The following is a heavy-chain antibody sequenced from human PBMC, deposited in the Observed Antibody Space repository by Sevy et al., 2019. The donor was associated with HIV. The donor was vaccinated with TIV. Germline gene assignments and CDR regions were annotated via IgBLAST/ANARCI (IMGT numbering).Heavy chain of an antibody. V-gene: IGHV3-33*01. CDR1: GFSISGYG. CDR3: AREDIRVAGIGYYFHS. CDR2: IWYDGTNR. Sequence: GGSLRLSCAASGFSISGYGMHWVRQAPGKGLEWVAVIWYDGTNREYADSVKGRFPISRDNSKNTLYLQMNSLRVEDTAVYYCAREDIRVAGIGYYFHSWGQGPLVTVSS. D-gene: IGHD6-19*01. J-gene: IGHJ4*02.